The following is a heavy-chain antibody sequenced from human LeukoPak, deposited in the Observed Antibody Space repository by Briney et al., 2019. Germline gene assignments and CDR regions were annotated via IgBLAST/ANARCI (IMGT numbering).Heavy chain of an antibody. V-gene: IGHV1-69*05. J-gene: IGHJ5*02. Sequence: GASVKVSCKASGGTFSSYAISWVRQAPGQGLEWMGRIIPIFGTANYAQKFQGRVTITTDESTSTAYMELSSLRSEDTAVYYCARAPYSSGWYGQYNWFDPWGQGTLVTVSS. D-gene: IGHD6-19*01. CDR2: IIPIFGTA. CDR1: GGTFSSYA. CDR3: ARAPYSSGWYGQYNWFDP.